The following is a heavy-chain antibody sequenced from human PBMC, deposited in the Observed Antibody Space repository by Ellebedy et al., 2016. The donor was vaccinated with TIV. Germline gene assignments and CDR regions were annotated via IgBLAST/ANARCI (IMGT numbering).Heavy chain of an antibody. D-gene: IGHD6-6*01. V-gene: IGHV3-15*07. CDR3: TTGSVEGY. CDR2: VKTNNEGGTT. J-gene: IGHJ4*02. CDR1: GITLSNAW. Sequence: PGGSLRLSCAASGITLSNAWMNWVRHAPGKGLEWVGCVKTNNEGGTTDYGAPGRGRFIISRDDSKNTLYLQMNSLKTKDTAMYYCTTGSVEGYWGQGTLVTVSS.